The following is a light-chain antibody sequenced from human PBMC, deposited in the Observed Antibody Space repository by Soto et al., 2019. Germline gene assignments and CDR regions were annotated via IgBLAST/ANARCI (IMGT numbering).Light chain of an antibody. J-gene: IGKJ5*01. CDR3: QQAASFPIT. Sequence: IQLTQSPSYIATSVCNTINITSRASQGIKNWLAWYQQKPGKAPNLLIYTGSSLQSGVPSRFSGSGSGTDFTLTINSLQPEDFATYYCQQAASFPITFGQGTRLEIK. CDR1: QGIKNW. V-gene: IGKV1-12*01. CDR2: TGS.